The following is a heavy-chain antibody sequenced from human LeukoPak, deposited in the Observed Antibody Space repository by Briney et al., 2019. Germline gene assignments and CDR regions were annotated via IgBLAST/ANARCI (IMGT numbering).Heavy chain of an antibody. V-gene: IGHV1-18*01. Sequence: ASVKVSCKASGYTFTSYGISWVRQAPGQGLEWMGWISAYNGNTNYAQKLQGSVTMTTDTSTSTAYMELRSLRSDDTAVYYCARDYDFWSGYYILPFDYWGQGTLVTVSS. D-gene: IGHD3-3*01. J-gene: IGHJ4*02. CDR2: ISAYNGNT. CDR3: ARDYDFWSGYYILPFDY. CDR1: GYTFTSYG.